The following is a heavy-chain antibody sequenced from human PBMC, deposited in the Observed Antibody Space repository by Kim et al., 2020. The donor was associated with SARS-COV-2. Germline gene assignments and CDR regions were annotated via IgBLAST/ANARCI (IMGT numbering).Heavy chain of an antibody. V-gene: IGHV3-48*03. CDR2: ISSSGSTI. Sequence: GGSLRLSCAASGFTFSSYEMNWVRQAPGKGLEWVSYISSSGSTIYYADSVKGRFTISRDNAKNSLYLQMNSLRAEDTAVYYCARGGYCTNGVCYTGRGFDYWGQGTLVTVSS. J-gene: IGHJ4*02. D-gene: IGHD2-8*01. CDR3: ARGGYCTNGVCYTGRGFDY. CDR1: GFTFSSYE.